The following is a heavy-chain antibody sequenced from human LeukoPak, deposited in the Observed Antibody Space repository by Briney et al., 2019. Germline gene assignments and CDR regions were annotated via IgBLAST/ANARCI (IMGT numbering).Heavy chain of an antibody. Sequence: SVKVSCKAAGGTFSSYTISWVRQAPGQGLEWMGRIIPILGIANYAQKFQGRVTITADKSTSTAYMELSSLRSEDTAVYYCARTYGSGSPFDYWGQGTLVTVSS. J-gene: IGHJ4*02. CDR3: ARTYGSGSPFDY. CDR2: IIPILGIA. D-gene: IGHD3-10*01. CDR1: GGTFSSYT. V-gene: IGHV1-69*02.